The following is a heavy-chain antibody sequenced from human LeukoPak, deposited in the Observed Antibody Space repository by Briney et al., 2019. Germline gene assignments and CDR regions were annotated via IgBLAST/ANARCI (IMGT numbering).Heavy chain of an antibody. D-gene: IGHD3-16*01. CDR2: ISDGGGST. Sequence: PGGSLRLSCVASGFPFSSYWMTWVRQAPGKGLEWVSGISDGGGSTYYADSVKGRFTISRDNSKNTLYLQMNNLRAEDTAVYYCAKDPVNYGRMDYWGQGSLVTVSS. CDR1: GFPFSSYW. CDR3: AKDPVNYGRMDY. J-gene: IGHJ4*02. V-gene: IGHV3-23*01.